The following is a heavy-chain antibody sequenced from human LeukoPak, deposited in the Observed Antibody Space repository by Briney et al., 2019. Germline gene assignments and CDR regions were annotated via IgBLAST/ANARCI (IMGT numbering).Heavy chain of an antibody. J-gene: IGHJ6*03. CDR2: INPSGGST. Sequence: ASVKVSCKASGYTFTSYYMHWVRQAPGQGPEWMGIINPSGGSTSYAQKFQGRVTMTRDTSTSTVYMELNSLRSEDTAVYYCARDLSRRGLYSSSSDYYYMDVWGKGTTVTVSS. CDR1: GYTFTSYY. D-gene: IGHD6-6*01. V-gene: IGHV1-46*01. CDR3: ARDLSRRGLYSSSSDYYYMDV.